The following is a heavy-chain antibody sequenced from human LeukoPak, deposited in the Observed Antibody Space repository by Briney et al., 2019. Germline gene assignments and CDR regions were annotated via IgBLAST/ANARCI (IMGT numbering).Heavy chain of an antibody. CDR2: IYPGDSET. CDR1: GYSFIHYY. Sequence: GESLKISCKGSGYSFIHYYIAWVRQIPGKGLEWMGIIYPGDSETTYSPSFQGQVTISADKSISTAYLQWSSLKAADTATYYCARLAGTTDGNWFEPWGQGTLVTVSS. CDR3: ARLAGTTDGNWFEP. J-gene: IGHJ5*02. D-gene: IGHD1-7*01. V-gene: IGHV5-51*03.